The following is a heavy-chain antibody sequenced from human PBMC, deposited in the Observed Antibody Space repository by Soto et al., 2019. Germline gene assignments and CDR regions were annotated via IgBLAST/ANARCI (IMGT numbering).Heavy chain of an antibody. V-gene: IGHV3-23*01. CDR1: GFTFNIYA. D-gene: IGHD1-1*01. Sequence: EVQLLESGGGLVHPGESLRLSCKASGFTFNIYAMVWVRQAPGAGLEWVSGITGGGDKTYYADSMKGRFTISRDNSKNTVYVEMNNLRAEDTAIYYCAKAPGVEGPGTPLCFDYWGQGTLVTVSS. CDR3: AKAPGVEGPGTPLCFDY. J-gene: IGHJ4*02. CDR2: ITGGGDKT.